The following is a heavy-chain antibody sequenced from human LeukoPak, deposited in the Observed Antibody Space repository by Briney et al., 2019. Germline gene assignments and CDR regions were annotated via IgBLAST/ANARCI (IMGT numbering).Heavy chain of an antibody. D-gene: IGHD6-19*01. V-gene: IGHV3-74*01. Sequence: GGSLRLSCTAWGYTYSSYWVHWVRQSRGRARVGVSRFNSDGSSTSYADSVKGRFTISRDNAKNTLYLQMNSLRAEDTAVYYCARPGKQWLVQGWFDPWGQGTLVTVSS. CDR2: FNSDGSST. J-gene: IGHJ5*02. CDR3: ARPGKQWLVQGWFDP. CDR1: GYTYSSYW.